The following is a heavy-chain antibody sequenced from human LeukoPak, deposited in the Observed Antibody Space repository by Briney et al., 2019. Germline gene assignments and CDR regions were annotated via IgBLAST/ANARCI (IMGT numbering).Heavy chain of an antibody. J-gene: IGHJ4*02. D-gene: IGHD2-21*01. V-gene: IGHV3-21*01. CDR2: IRSISRYM. CDR3: VRHGWCDY. Sequence: PGGSLRLSCAASGFTFSSYSMNWVRQAPGKGLEWVASIRSISRYMNYAGSVKGRFTISRDNAKTSLYLQMNSLRAEDTAVYYCVRHGWCDYWGQGTLVTLSS. CDR1: GFTFSSYS.